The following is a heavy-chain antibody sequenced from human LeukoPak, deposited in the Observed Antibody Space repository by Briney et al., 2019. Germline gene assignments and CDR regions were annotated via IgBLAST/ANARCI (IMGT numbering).Heavy chain of an antibody. D-gene: IGHD6-13*01. Sequence: PSETLSLTCTVSGGSISSYYWSWIRQPPGKGLEWIGYIYYSGGTNYNPSLKSRVTISVDTSKNQFSLKLSSVTAADTAVYYCARGERFIAAAGPPDYWGQGTLVTVSS. CDR3: ARGERFIAAAGPPDY. CDR1: GGSISSYY. J-gene: IGHJ4*02. CDR2: IYYSGGT. V-gene: IGHV4-59*01.